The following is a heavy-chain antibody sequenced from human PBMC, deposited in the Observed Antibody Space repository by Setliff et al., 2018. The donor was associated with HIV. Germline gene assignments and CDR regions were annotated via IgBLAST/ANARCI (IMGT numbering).Heavy chain of an antibody. CDR2: IYQTGVT. D-gene: IGHD4-17*01. CDR3: ARHANTVTTVFVDYFDY. CDR1: GYSISSGYY. J-gene: IGHJ4*02. V-gene: IGHV4-38-2*01. Sequence: PSEPLSLTCAVSGYSISSGYYWGWIRQPPGKGLEWLGSIYQTGVTYYNPSLKSRVTISVDTSKNQFSLNLSSVTAADTAIYYCARHANTVTTVFVDYFDYWGQGTLVTVSS.